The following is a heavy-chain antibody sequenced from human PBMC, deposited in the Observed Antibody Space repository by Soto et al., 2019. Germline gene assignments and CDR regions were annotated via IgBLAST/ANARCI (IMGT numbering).Heavy chain of an antibody. Sequence: PGGSLRLSCAASGFTFSDYYMSWIRQAPGKGLEWVSYISSSGSTIYYADSVKGRFTISRDNAKNSLYLQMNSLRAEDTAVYYCARADHQYRGDAFDIWGQGTMVTVSS. CDR3: ARADHQYRGDAFDI. V-gene: IGHV3-11*01. CDR1: GFTFSDYY. D-gene: IGHD5-12*01. CDR2: ISSSGSTI. J-gene: IGHJ3*02.